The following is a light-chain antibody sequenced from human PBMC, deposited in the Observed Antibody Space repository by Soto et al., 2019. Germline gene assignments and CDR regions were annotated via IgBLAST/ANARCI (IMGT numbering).Light chain of an antibody. Sequence: NFMLTQPHSVSESPGKTVTISCTRSSGSIASNHVQWYQQRPGSAPTTVIYKNDQRPSGVPDRFSGSIDSSPNSASLTISGLKTEDEADYYCQSYDDNSVVFGGGTKLTVL. CDR2: KND. V-gene: IGLV6-57*04. CDR1: SGSIASNH. CDR3: QSYDDNSVV. J-gene: IGLJ2*01.